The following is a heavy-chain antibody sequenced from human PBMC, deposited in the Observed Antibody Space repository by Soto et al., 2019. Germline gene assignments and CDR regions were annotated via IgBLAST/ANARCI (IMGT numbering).Heavy chain of an antibody. CDR3: ARRPLVRGIIPYYFDS. D-gene: IGHD3-10*01. J-gene: IGHJ4*02. V-gene: IGHV4-39*01. CDR1: GGSINNSSFY. CDR2: IYYSGSA. Sequence: QLQLQESGPGLVKPSETLSLTCTVSGGSINNSSFYWGWVRQPPGKRLEWIGSIYYSGSAYYNPSLTRRLTISVDTSTNQFSLNLSSVTAADTAVYFCARRPLVRGIIPYYFDSWGQGTLVTVSS.